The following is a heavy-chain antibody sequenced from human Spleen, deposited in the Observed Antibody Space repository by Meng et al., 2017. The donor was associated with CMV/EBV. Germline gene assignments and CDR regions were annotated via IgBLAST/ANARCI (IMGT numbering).Heavy chain of an antibody. Sequence: GSGSSGSYYWSWIRQPPGKGLEWIGYIYYSGSTNYNPSLKSRVTISVDTSKNQFSLKLSSVTAADTAVYYCARGRGSVEQADEGFGYWGQGTLVTVSS. V-gene: IGHV4-61*01. D-gene: IGHD6-25*01. CDR2: IYYSGST. J-gene: IGHJ4*02. CDR1: GSGSSGSYY. CDR3: ARGRGSVEQADEGFGY.